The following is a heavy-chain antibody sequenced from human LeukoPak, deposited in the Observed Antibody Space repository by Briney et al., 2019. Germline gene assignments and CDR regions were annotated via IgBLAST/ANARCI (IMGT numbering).Heavy chain of an antibody. D-gene: IGHD1-7*01. CDR3: GKDNGGVPGTFDF. Sequence: ASVKLSCKASGYTFTSFYIHWVRQAPGQGLEWMGWINPSNGDTNSAQKFQGRVTMTRDTSINTVYLNLTSLRSDDTAVYYCGKDNGGVPGTFDFWGQGTLVTVSS. V-gene: IGHV1-2*02. CDR1: GYTFTSFY. J-gene: IGHJ4*02. CDR2: INPSNGDT.